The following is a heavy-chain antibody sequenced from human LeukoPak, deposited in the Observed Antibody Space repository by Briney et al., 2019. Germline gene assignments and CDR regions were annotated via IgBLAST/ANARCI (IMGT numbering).Heavy chain of an antibody. CDR3: ARGAQGTVYYDFWSGYYPANPNYFDY. J-gene: IGHJ4*02. CDR1: GYTFTSYD. Sequence: ASVKVSCKASGYTFTSYDINWVRQATGQGLEWMGWMNPNSGNTGYAQKFQGRVTMTRNTSISTAYMELSSLRSEDTAVYYCARGAQGTVYYDFWSGYYPANPNYFDYRGQGTQVTVSS. D-gene: IGHD3-3*01. CDR2: MNPNSGNT. V-gene: IGHV1-8*01.